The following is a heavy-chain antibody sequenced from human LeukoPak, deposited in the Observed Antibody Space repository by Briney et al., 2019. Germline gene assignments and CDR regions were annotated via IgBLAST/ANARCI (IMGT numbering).Heavy chain of an antibody. D-gene: IGHD5-18*01. CDR3: AKGREGIAMVPFDY. CDR1: GGTFSTYA. V-gene: IGHV1-69*05. CDR2: IIPVFGTR. Sequence: SVKVSCKASGGTFSTYAISWVRQAPGQGLEWVGGIIPVFGTRNYAQKFQGRVTLTTGDSTNTAYMQLSSLRAEDTALYYCAKGREGIAMVPFDYWGQGTLVTVSS. J-gene: IGHJ4*02.